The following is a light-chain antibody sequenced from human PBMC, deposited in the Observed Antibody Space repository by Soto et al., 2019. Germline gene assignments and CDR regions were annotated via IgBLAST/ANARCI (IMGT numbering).Light chain of an antibody. CDR2: KAS. CDR1: QTISSW. V-gene: IGKV1-5*03. Sequence: DIQMTQSPSTLSAFVGDRVTITCRASQTISSWLAWYQQKPGKAPKLLIYKASTLKSGVPSRFSGSGSGTEFTLTISSLQPDDFAVYYCQQRTNWSWTFGQGTKVDIK. CDR3: QQRTNWSWT. J-gene: IGKJ1*01.